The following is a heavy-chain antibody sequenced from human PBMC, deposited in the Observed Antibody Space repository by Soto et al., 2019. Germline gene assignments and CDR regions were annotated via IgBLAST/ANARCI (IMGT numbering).Heavy chain of an antibody. CDR2: IYYSGST. Sequence: SETLSLTCTVSGGSISSGGYYWSWIRQHPGKGLEWIGYIYYSGSTYYNPSLKSRVTISVDTSKNQFSLKLSSVTAADTAVYYCARHFKAMGQKGTPKGLDYWGQGTLVTVSS. J-gene: IGHJ4*02. CDR1: GGSISSGGYY. CDR3: ARHFKAMGQKGTPKGLDY. V-gene: IGHV4-39*01.